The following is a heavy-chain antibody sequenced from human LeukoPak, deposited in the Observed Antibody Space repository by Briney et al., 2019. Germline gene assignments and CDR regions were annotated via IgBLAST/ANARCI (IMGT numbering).Heavy chain of an antibody. CDR3: ASAQTQLTPHYMDV. D-gene: IGHD5-18*01. CDR1: GGSFSGYY. CDR2: TNHSGST. V-gene: IGHV4-34*01. J-gene: IGHJ6*03. Sequence: SETLSLTCAVYGGSFSGYYWGWIRQPPGKGREWIGETNHSGSTNDKPSLRARVTIAVHSSENKFTRKLSSVTAADTAVYCCASAQTQLTPHYMDVWGKGTTVTASS.